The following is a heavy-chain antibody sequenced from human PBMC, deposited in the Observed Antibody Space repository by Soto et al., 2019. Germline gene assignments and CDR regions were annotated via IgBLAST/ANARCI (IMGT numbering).Heavy chain of an antibody. CDR2: LSGSGGDT. D-gene: IGHD3-22*01. J-gene: IGHJ6*02. Sequence: EVQLLESGGDLVQPGGSLRLSCVASGFTFSSFAMSWVRQAPGKGLEWVSTLSGSGGDTYYADSVKGRFTISRDNSTNTSYLQMNSLSAEDTAVYYCARAYYYDSSGYYPPPYYYYGMDVWGQGTTVTVSS. CDR1: GFTFSSFA. V-gene: IGHV3-23*01. CDR3: ARAYYYDSSGYYPPPYYYYGMDV.